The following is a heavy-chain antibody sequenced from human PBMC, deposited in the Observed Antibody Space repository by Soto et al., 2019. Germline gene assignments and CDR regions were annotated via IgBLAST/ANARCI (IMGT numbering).Heavy chain of an antibody. V-gene: IGHV4-31*03. D-gene: IGHD3-16*01. Sequence: QVQLQESGPGLVKPSQTLSLTCTVSGGSISSGGYYWSWIRQHPGKGLEWIGYIYYSGSTYYNPSPKTRVTISVDTSKNQFSLKLSSVTAADTAVYYCARDSHDWAPYYYGMDVWGQGTTVTVSS. CDR3: ARDSHDWAPYYYGMDV. J-gene: IGHJ6*02. CDR2: IYYSGST. CDR1: GGSISSGGYY.